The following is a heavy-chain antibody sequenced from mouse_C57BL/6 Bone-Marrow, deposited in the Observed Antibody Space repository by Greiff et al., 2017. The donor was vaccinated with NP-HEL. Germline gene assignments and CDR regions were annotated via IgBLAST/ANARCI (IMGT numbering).Heavy chain of an antibody. CDR2: IRNKANNHAT. CDR3: TRRLYYYGSSSYYFDY. J-gene: IGHJ2*01. D-gene: IGHD1-1*01. V-gene: IGHV6-6*01. Sequence: EVKLEESGGGLVQPGGSMKLSCAASGFTFSDAWMDWVRQSPEKGLEWVAEIRNKANNHATYYAESVKGRFTISRDDSKSSVYLQMNSLRAEDTGIYYCTRRLYYYGSSSYYFDYWGQGTTLTVSS. CDR1: GFTFSDAW.